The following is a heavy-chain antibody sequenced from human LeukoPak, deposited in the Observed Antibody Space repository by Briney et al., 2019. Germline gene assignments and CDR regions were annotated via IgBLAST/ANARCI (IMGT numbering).Heavy chain of an antibody. J-gene: IGHJ6*03. Sequence: GGTLRLSCAASGFTFRRYGMTWVRQAPGKGLEWVSSISGSGGSTYYGDSVKGRFTISRDNAKNSLYLQMNSLRAEDTAVYYCARDPVVVVPAADRPSDYYYYYMDVWGKGTTVTISS. V-gene: IGHV3-23*01. CDR1: GFTFRRYG. D-gene: IGHD2-2*01. CDR3: ARDPVVVVPAADRPSDYYYYYMDV. CDR2: ISGSGGST.